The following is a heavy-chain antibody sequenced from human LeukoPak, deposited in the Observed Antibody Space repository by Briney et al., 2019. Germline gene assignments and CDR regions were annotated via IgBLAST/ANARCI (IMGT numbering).Heavy chain of an antibody. CDR3: GRDNYDSSGRYYFVY. J-gene: IGHJ4*02. D-gene: IGHD3-22*01. CDR1: GFTLCTYE. Sequence: GGSLRLSCAVSGFTLCTYEIIWLRQSRGEGGEWVSYISSSGRTIYYADSVKGRFTIHRENGMNSLYLQMNRLRDEHTPVYFFGRDNYDSSGRYYFVYWGQGTLVTVSS. CDR2: ISSSGRTI. V-gene: IGHV3-48*03.